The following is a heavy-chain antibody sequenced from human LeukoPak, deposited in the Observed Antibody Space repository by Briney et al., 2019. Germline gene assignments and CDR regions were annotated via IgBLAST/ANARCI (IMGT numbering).Heavy chain of an antibody. CDR2: ISSSGSTI. D-gene: IGHD4-17*01. CDR3: ARLERYGDSPFDY. J-gene: IGHJ4*02. CDR1: GFTFSSYE. V-gene: IGHV3-48*03. Sequence: QPGGSLRLSCAASGFTFSSYEMNWVRQAPGKGLEWVSYISSSGSTIYYADSVKGRFTISRDNAKNSLYLQMNSLRAEDTAVYFCARLERYGDSPFDYWGRGTLVTVSS.